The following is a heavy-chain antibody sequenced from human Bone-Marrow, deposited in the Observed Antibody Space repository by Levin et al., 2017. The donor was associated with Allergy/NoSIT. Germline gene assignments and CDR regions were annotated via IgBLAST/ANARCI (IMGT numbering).Heavy chain of an antibody. CDR3: VRDGGSGSRFDY. CDR2: IHKDGSEQ. CDR1: GFIFSSSW. V-gene: IGHV3-7*05. Sequence: LSLTCAASGFIFSSSWMAWVRQAPGKGLEWVANIHKDGSEQYYVESVKGRFTISRDNAKNSLYLQMNSLRAEDTATYYCVRDGGSGSRFDYWGQGTLVTVSS. J-gene: IGHJ4*02. D-gene: IGHD1-26*01.